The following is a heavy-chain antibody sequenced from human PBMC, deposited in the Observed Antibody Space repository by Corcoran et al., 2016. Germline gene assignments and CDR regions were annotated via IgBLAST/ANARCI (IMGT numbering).Heavy chain of an antibody. CDR1: GDSVSSNSAA. V-gene: IGHV6-1*01. Sequence: QVQLQQSGPGLVKPSQTLSLTCAISGDSVSSNSAAWNWISQSQSRGLEWLGRTFYRSKWYNEYALSVKGRIVINADTSKNQFSLQLNSVTHEDTAVYYCVRAQYSRGYYDRFDYWGQGTLVTVSS. J-gene: IGHJ4*02. D-gene: IGHD6-19*01. CDR2: TFYRSKWYN. CDR3: VRAQYSRGYYDRFDY.